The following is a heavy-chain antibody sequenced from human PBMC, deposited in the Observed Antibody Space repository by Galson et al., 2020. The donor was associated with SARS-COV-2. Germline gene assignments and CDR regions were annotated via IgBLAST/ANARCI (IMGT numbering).Heavy chain of an antibody. Sequence: TGGSLRLSCAASGFTFSSYGMHWVRQAPGKGLEWVAVIWYDGSNTYYADSVKGRFTISRDNSTNTLYLQMNSLRAEDTAVYYCARDFGFGEPRDDWGQGTLVTVSS. CDR3: ARDFGFGEPRDD. D-gene: IGHD3-10*01. CDR1: GFTFSSYG. CDR2: IWYDGSNT. V-gene: IGHV3-33*01. J-gene: IGHJ4*02.